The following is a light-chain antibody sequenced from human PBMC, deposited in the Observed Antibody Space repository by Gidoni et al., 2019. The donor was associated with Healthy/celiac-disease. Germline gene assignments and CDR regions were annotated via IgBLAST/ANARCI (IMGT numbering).Light chain of an antibody. J-gene: IGLJ3*02. V-gene: IGLV2-14*01. CDR1: SSDVGGYNY. Sequence: QSALTQPASVSGSPGQSITISYTGTSSDVGGYNYVSWYQQHPGKAPKLMIYEVSNRPSGVSNRVSGSKSGNTASLTISGLQAEDEADYYCSSYTSSSTRVFGGGTKLTVL. CDR2: EVS. CDR3: SSYTSSSTRV.